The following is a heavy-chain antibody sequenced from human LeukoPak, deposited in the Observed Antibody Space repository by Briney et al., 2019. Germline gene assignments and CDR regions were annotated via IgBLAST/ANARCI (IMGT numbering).Heavy chain of an antibody. D-gene: IGHD6-19*01. Sequence: ASVKVSCKASVHTFTSHGISWVRQAPGQGREWVGWISANNGNTNCAQKLEGRVTITRDTPTSTAYVALRSLRSDHTAVYYCAKCRERVAVAGVFDYWGQGTLVTVSS. CDR2: ISANNGNT. CDR1: VHTFTSHG. J-gene: IGHJ4*02. CDR3: AKCRERVAVAGVFDY. V-gene: IGHV1-18*01.